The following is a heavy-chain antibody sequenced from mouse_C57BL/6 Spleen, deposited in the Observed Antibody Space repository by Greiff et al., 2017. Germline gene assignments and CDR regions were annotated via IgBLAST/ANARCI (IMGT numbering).Heavy chain of an antibody. CDR1: GYAFTNYL. V-gene: IGHV1-54*01. J-gene: IGHJ1*03. D-gene: IGHD1-1*02. Sequence: VQLVESGAELVRPGTSVKVSCKASGYAFTNYLIEWVKQRPGQGLEWIGVINPGSGGTNYNEKFKGKATLTADKSSSTAYMQLSSLTSEDSAVYFCARGVANWYFDVWGTGTTVTVSS. CDR2: INPGSGGT. CDR3: ARGVANWYFDV.